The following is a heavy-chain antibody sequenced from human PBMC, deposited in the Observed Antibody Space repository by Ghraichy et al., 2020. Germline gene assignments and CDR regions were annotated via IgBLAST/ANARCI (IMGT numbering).Heavy chain of an antibody. D-gene: IGHD3-22*01. Sequence: GESLNISCTASGFTFGDYAMSWFRQAPGKGLEWVGFIRSKAYGGTTEYAASVKGRFTISRDDSKSIAYLQMNSLKTEDTAVYYCTRDSYYDDYAFDIWGQGTMVTVSS. CDR2: IRSKAYGGTT. V-gene: IGHV3-49*03. CDR3: TRDSYYDDYAFDI. J-gene: IGHJ3*02. CDR1: GFTFGDYA.